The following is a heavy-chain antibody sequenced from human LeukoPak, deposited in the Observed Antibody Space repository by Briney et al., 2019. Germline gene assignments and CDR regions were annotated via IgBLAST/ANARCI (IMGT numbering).Heavy chain of an antibody. CDR2: INPNSGGT. V-gene: IGHV1-2*02. Sequence: GSVKVSCKASGYTFTGYYMHWVRQAPGQGLEWMGWINPNSGGTNYAQKFQGRVTMTRDTSISTAYMELSRLRSDDTAVYYCASPTTVTTADTYYYGMDVWGQGTTVTVSS. J-gene: IGHJ6*02. D-gene: IGHD4-17*01. CDR3: ASPTTVTTADTYYYGMDV. CDR1: GYTFTGYY.